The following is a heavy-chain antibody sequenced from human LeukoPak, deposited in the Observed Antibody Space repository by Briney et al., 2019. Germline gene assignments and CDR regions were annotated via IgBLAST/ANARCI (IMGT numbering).Heavy chain of an antibody. Sequence: GGSLRLSCAASGFTFSSYAMSWVRQAPGKGLEWVSAISGSGGSTYYADSVKGRFTISRDNSKNTLYLQMNSLRAEDTAVYYCARGSQPYSSGWYALYYFDYWGQGTLVTVSS. CDR3: ARGSQPYSSGWYALYYFDY. V-gene: IGHV3-23*01. D-gene: IGHD6-19*01. J-gene: IGHJ4*02. CDR2: ISGSGGST. CDR1: GFTFSSYA.